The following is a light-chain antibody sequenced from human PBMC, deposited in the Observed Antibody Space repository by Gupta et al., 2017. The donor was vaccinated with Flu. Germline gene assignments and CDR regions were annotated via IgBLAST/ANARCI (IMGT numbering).Light chain of an antibody. CDR1: SSNIGSHP. Sequence: QSLLTQPPSASGTPGQRVNISCSGSSSNIGSHPVNWYQQLPRAAPKLLIYLNDQRPPGVPDRFSGSKSGTSASLAISGLQSEDEGDYYCATWDDNLNGDVLFGGGTKVTVL. J-gene: IGLJ2*01. V-gene: IGLV1-44*01. CDR2: LND. CDR3: ATWDDNLNGDVL.